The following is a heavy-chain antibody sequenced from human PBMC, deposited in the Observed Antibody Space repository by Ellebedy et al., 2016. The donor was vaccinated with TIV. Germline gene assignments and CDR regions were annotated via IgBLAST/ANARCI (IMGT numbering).Heavy chain of an antibody. Sequence: ASVKVSCKASGGTFSSYAISWVRQAPGQGLEWMGGIIPIFGTANYAQKFQGRVTITADKSTSTAYMELSSLRSDDTAVYYCARCSGSYHWDYWGQGTLVTVSS. J-gene: IGHJ4*02. V-gene: IGHV1-69*06. CDR3: ARCSGSYHWDY. CDR2: IIPIFGTA. CDR1: GGTFSSYA. D-gene: IGHD1-26*01.